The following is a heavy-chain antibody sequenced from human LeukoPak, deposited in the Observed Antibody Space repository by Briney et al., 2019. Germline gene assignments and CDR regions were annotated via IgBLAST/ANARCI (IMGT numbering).Heavy chain of an antibody. CDR3: ASPKTPGDYDILTGYTYYYGMDV. V-gene: IGHV3-53*01. Sequence: GGSLRLSCAASGFTVSSNYMSWVRQAPGKGLKWGSVFYSGGSTYYADSVKGRFTISRDNSKNTLYLQMNSLRAEDTAVYYCASPKTPGDYDILTGYTYYYGMDVWGQGTTVTVSS. CDR2: FYSGGST. J-gene: IGHJ6*02. CDR1: GFTVSSNY. D-gene: IGHD3-9*01.